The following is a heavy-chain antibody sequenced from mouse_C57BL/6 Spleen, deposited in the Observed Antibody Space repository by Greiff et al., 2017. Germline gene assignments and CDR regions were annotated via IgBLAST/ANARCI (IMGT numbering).Heavy chain of an antibody. CDR2: ISSGSSTI. J-gene: IGHJ1*03. V-gene: IGHV5-17*01. CDR1: GFTFSDYG. CDR3: AMGGLPYWYFDV. D-gene: IGHD2-2*01. Sequence: DVQLVESGGGLVKPGGSLKLSCAASGFTFSDYGMHWVRQAPEKGLEWVAYISSGSSTIYYADTVKGRFTISRDNAKNTLFLQMTSLRSEDTAMYYCAMGGLPYWYFDVWGTGTTVTVSS.